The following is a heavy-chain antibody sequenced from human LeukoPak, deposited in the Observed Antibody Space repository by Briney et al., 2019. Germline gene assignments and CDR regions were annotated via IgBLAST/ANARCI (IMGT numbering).Heavy chain of an antibody. J-gene: IGHJ5*02. D-gene: IGHD1-7*01. CDR3: AREGMGTTFSAWFDP. CDR2: ISGSGGST. Sequence: PGGSLRLSCAASGFTFSSYGMSWVRQAPGKGLEWVSAISGSGGSTYYADSLRGRFTVSRDNSKNTMFLQFNTLRPEDTAVYYCAREGMGTTFSAWFDPWGQGTLVTVSS. V-gene: IGHV3-23*01. CDR1: GFTFSSYG.